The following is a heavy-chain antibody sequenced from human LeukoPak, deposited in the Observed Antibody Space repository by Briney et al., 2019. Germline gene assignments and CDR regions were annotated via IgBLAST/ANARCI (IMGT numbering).Heavy chain of an antibody. CDR3: AVTYYYDISGYPDAFDI. CDR2: IYPGDSDT. CDR1: GYSFTSYW. Sequence: GESLKISCKGSGYSFTSYWIGWVRQMPGKGLEWMGIIYPGDSDTRYSPSFQGQVTISAAKSISTAYLQWSSLKASDTAMYYCAVTYYYDISGYPDAFDIWGQGTMVTVSS. J-gene: IGHJ3*02. D-gene: IGHD3-22*01. V-gene: IGHV5-51*01.